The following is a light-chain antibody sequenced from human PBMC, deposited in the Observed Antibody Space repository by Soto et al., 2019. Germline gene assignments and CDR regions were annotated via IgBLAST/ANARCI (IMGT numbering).Light chain of an antibody. CDR3: QHTYNTPFT. CDR1: QSICRY. Sequence: DIQMTQAPSSLSASVGDRVTITCRASQSICRYVNWYQQKPRKAPRLLIFAASSLQGGVPSRFSGSGSGTDFTLTISSLQPEDFATYYCQHTYNTPFTFGPGTKVDIK. V-gene: IGKV1-39*01. J-gene: IGKJ3*01. CDR2: AAS.